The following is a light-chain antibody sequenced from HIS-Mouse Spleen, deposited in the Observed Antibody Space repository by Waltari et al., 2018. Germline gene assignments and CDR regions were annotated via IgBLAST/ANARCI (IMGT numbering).Light chain of an antibody. Sequence: PASVSGSPGQSITISCTGTSSDVGGYNYVSWYQQHPGKAPKLMIYDVSNRPSGVSNRFSGSKSGNTASLTISGLQAEDEADYYCSSYTSSSTEVFGGGTKLTVL. CDR1: SSDVGGYNY. CDR3: SSYTSSSTEV. CDR2: DVS. J-gene: IGLJ2*01. V-gene: IGLV2-14*03.